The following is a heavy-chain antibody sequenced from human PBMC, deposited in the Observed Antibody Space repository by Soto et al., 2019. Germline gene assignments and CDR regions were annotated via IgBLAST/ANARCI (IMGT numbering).Heavy chain of an antibody. CDR1: GGTFSSYA. CDR2: IIPIFGTA. CDR3: AGPPELTRIYYYYGMDV. D-gene: IGHD1-7*01. J-gene: IGHJ6*02. V-gene: IGHV1-69*12. Sequence: QVQLVQSGAEVKKPGSSVKVSCKASGGTFSSYAISWVRQAPGQGLEWMGGIIPIFGTANYAQKFQGRVTVTADESTSTAYMELSSLRSEYTAVYYCAGPPELTRIYYYYGMDVWCQGTTVTVSS.